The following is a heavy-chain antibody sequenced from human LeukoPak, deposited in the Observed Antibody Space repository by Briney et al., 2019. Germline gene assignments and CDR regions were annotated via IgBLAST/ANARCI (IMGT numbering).Heavy chain of an antibody. CDR1: GYTFTGYY. V-gene: IGHV1-2*02. Sequence: ASVKVSCKASGYTFTGYYMHWVRQAPGQGLEWMGWINPNSGGTNYAQKFQGRVTMTRDTSISTAYMELSRLRSDDTAVYYCARSPYDSSGYYVYWSQGTLVTVSS. CDR3: ARSPYDSSGYYVY. D-gene: IGHD3-22*01. CDR2: INPNSGGT. J-gene: IGHJ4*02.